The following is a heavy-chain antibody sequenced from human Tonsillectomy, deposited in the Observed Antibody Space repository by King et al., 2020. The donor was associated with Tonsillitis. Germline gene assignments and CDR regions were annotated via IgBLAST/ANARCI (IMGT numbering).Heavy chain of an antibody. V-gene: IGHV3-48*01. CDR1: GFTFSSYS. CDR2: ISSISTI. Sequence: VQLVESGGGLVQPGGSLRLSCAASGFTFSSYSMNWVRQAPGKGLEGVSYISSISTIYYADSVKGRFTISRDNAKNSLYLQMNSLRAEDTAVYYCARAEWSDYYYYGMDVWGQGTTVTVSS. D-gene: IGHD1-26*01. J-gene: IGHJ6*02. CDR3: ARAEWSDYYYYGMDV.